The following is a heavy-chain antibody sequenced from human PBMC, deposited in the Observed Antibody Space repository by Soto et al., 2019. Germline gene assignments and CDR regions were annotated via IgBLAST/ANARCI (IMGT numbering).Heavy chain of an antibody. Sequence: QVQLQESGPGLVKPSQTLSVTCTVSGVSISSGAYYWTWIRQHPEKGLEWIGYISHSGSTLYNPSLKSRLAMSRDTSENQFSLNLSSVTAADTGVYFCVTDRQGEPSFDIWGQGTMVTVSS. J-gene: IGHJ3*02. CDR3: VTDRQGEPSFDI. CDR2: ISHSGST. V-gene: IGHV4-31*03. D-gene: IGHD3-16*01. CDR1: GVSISSGAYY.